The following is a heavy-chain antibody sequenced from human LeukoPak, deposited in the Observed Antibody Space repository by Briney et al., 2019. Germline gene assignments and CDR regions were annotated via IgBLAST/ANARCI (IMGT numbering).Heavy chain of an antibody. J-gene: IGHJ5*02. CDR3: ARVLAAAGNNWFDP. Sequence: SETLSLTCAVSGGSLSSGGYSWSWLRQPPGKGMEWIAYIYYTGNTYFNPSLKSRVTISVDTSKNQFSLKLSSVTAADTAVYYCARVLAAAGNNWFDPWGQGTLVTVSS. V-gene: IGHV4-30-4*07. CDR2: IYYTGNT. D-gene: IGHD6-13*01. CDR1: GGSLSSGGYS.